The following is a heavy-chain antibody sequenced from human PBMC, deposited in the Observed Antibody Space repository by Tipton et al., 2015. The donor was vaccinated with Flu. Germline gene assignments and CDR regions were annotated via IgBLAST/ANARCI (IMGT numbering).Heavy chain of an antibody. D-gene: IGHD1-20*01. V-gene: IGHV1-18*01. Sequence: QLVQSGAEVKKPGASVKVSCKASGYTFTSYGISWVRQAPGQGLEWMGWISAYNGNTNYAQKLQGRVTMTTDTSTSTTYMELRSLRSDDSAVYYCARDRFEYNWNYCSYYGMDVWGQGTPVTVSS. CDR2: ISAYNGNT. CDR3: ARDRFEYNWNYCSYYGMDV. J-gene: IGHJ6*02. CDR1: GYTFTSYG.